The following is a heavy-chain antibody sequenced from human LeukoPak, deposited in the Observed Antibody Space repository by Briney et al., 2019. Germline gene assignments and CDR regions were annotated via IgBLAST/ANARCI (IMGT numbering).Heavy chain of an antibody. Sequence: GGSLRLSCAASGFTFGNEAMSWVRQAPERGLEWVSSISAGGGTTYYADSVKGRFTISRDNAKNTLYLQMNSLRAEDTAVYYCARAGGFGYYFDYWGQGTLVTVSS. CDR1: GFTFGNEA. D-gene: IGHD3-10*01. CDR3: ARAGGFGYYFDY. V-gene: IGHV3-23*01. CDR2: ISAGGGTT. J-gene: IGHJ4*02.